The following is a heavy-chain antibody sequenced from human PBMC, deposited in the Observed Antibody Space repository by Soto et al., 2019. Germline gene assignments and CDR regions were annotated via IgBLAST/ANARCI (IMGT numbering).Heavy chain of an antibody. V-gene: IGHV3-48*02. CDR3: ARAIRGFSYVVDY. CDR2: ISGSGATK. J-gene: IGHJ4*02. D-gene: IGHD5-18*01. Sequence: PGGSLRLSCEASGFTFSGLDMHWVRQPPGKGLEWVSYISGSGATKYYADSVKGRFTISRDNARNSLYLQMSSLSDEDTAVYYCARAIRGFSYVVDYWGQGTLVTVSS. CDR1: GFTFSGLD.